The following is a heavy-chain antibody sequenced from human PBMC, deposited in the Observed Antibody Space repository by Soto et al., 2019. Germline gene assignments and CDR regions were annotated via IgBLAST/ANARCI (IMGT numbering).Heavy chain of an antibody. J-gene: IGHJ4*02. V-gene: IGHV3-23*01. CDR3: AKEMTSGYYLFDY. Sequence: PGGSLRLSCAASGFTFTSYAMSWVRQAPGKGLEWVSTISGTGGSTYYPGSVKGRFTISRDNSKNTVYLQMNSLRAEDAAVYYCAKEMTSGYYLFDYWGQGTLVTVSS. D-gene: IGHD3-22*01. CDR1: GFTFTSYA. CDR2: ISGTGGST.